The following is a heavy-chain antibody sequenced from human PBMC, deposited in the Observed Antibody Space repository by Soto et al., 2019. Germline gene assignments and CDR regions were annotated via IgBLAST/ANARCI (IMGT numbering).Heavy chain of an antibody. V-gene: IGHV1-69*01. CDR1: GGTFSSYA. Sequence: HVQLVQSGAEVKKPGSSVKVSCKASGGTFSSYAISWVRQAPGQGLEWMGGIIPIFGTANYAQKFQGRVTITADESTSTAYMELSSLRSEDTALYYCAREGNSDFWSGYGHYYGMDVWGQGTTVTVSS. CDR2: IIPIFGTA. J-gene: IGHJ6*02. CDR3: AREGNSDFWSGYGHYYGMDV. D-gene: IGHD3-3*01.